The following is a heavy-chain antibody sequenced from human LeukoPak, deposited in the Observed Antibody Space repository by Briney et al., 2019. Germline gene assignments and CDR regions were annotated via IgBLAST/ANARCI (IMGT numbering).Heavy chain of an antibody. CDR2: INPNSGGT. D-gene: IGHD3-10*01. CDR3: ARDRPRVRFGEYYYYYGMDV. CDR1: GGTFSSYA. Sequence: GASVKVSCKASGGTFSSYAIGWVRQAPGQGLEWMGWINPNSGGTNYAQKFQGWVTMTRDTSISTAYMELSRLRSDDTAVYYCARDRPRVRFGEYYYYYGMDVWGQGTTVTVSS. J-gene: IGHJ6*02. V-gene: IGHV1-2*04.